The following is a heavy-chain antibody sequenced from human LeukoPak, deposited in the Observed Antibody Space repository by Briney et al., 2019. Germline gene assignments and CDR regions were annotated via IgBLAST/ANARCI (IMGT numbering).Heavy chain of an antibody. CDR1: GFTFSNAW. CDR2: IKSKTDGGIT. V-gene: IGHV3-15*01. CDR3: TTDPQFHWLFNRHKYFDY. Sequence: GGSLRLSCAASGFTFSNAWMSWVRQAPGKGLEWVGRIKSKTDGGITDYAAPVKGRFTISRDDSKNTLYLQMNSLKTEDTAVYYCTTDPQFHWLFNRHKYFDYWGQGTLVTVSS. J-gene: IGHJ4*02. D-gene: IGHD3-9*01.